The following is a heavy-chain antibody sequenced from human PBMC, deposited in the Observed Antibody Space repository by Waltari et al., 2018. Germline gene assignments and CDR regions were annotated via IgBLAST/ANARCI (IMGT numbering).Heavy chain of an antibody. D-gene: IGHD6-13*01. CDR1: RFIFRLYW. Sequence: EVLLVEPGGGLVQPGGSLSLYCASYRFIFRLYWMHWVRQAPGKGLVSVAHINMDGSFPNYVDSVKGRFTISRDNAKNTLFLQMNSLRAEDTAVYYCVLYSSSFLGDCWGQGTLVAVSS. CDR2: INMDGSFP. V-gene: IGHV3-74*01. CDR3: VLYSSSFLGDC. J-gene: IGHJ4*02.